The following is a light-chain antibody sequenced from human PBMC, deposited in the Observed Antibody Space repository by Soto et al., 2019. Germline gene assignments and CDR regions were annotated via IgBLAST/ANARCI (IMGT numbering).Light chain of an antibody. CDR2: EVN. V-gene: IGLV2-8*01. Sequence: QSVLTQPPSASVSPGQSVTSSCTGTSSDVGGYNFVSWYQQHPGKAPKLMIYEVNKRPSGVPDRFSGSKSGNTASLAVSGLQAEDEADYYCSSYAGIDILYVFGTGTRSPS. CDR3: SSYAGIDILYV. CDR1: SSDVGGYNF. J-gene: IGLJ1*01.